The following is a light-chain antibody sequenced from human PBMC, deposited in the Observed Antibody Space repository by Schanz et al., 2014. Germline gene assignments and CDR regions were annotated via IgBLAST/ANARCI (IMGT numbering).Light chain of an antibody. CDR3: QQGT. Sequence: EKALTQSPAILSRSPGERATLSCRESQSIDRHSDWYQQKPGRPPRLLIHDVSNKATGIPARFSGSGSGTDFTLTISSLEPEDFAVYYCQQGTFGQGTKVEIK. J-gene: IGKJ2*01. CDR1: QSIDRH. CDR2: DVS. V-gene: IGKV3-11*01.